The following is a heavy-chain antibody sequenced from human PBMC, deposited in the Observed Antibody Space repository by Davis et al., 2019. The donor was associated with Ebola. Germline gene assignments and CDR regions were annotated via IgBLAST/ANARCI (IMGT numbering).Heavy chain of an antibody. V-gene: IGHV7-4-1*02. CDR2: INTNTGNP. J-gene: IGHJ4*02. Sequence: AASVKVSCKPSGYILTSFEITWVRQAPGQGLEWMGWINTNTGNPTYAQGFTGRFVFSLDTSVSTAYLQISSLKAEDTAVYYCARGLLWFGELTLYYFDYWGQGTLVTVSS. D-gene: IGHD3-10*01. CDR3: ARGLLWFGELTLYYFDY. CDR1: GYILTSFE.